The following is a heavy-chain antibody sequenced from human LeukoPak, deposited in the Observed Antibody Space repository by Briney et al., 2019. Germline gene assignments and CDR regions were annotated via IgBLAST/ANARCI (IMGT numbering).Heavy chain of an antibody. V-gene: IGHV3-23*01. CDR1: GFTFSISA. Sequence: GGSLRLSCAASGFTFSISAMSWVRPAPGKGLEWVSGISDSGGSTFYADSVKGRFTISRDNSKNILYLQMNSLRADDTAVYYCVKVSESNYDILTGYYTPYYFDYWGQGTLVTVSS. CDR2: ISDSGGST. CDR3: VKVSESNYDILTGYYTPYYFDY. D-gene: IGHD3-9*01. J-gene: IGHJ4*02.